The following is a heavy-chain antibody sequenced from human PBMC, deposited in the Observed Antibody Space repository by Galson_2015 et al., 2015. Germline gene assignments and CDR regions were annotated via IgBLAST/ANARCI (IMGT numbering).Heavy chain of an antibody. V-gene: IGHV2-5*01. J-gene: IGHJ3*02. CDR2: IYWNDDK. CDR1: GFSLRTRGVG. D-gene: IGHD3-9*01. CDR3: AHSLMRNDAFDI. Sequence: PALVTPTQTLTLPCTFSGFSLRTRGVGVGWIRQPPGKALEWLALIYWNDDKRYSPSLKSRLTITKDTSKNQVVLTMTNMDPVDTATYYCAHSLMRNDAFDIWGQGTMVTVSS.